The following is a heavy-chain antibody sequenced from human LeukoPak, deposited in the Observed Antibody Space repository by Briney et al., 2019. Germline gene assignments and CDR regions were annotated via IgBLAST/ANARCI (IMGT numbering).Heavy chain of an antibody. CDR3: ARDSSGWYHYRGFDP. CDR2: ISAYNGNT. V-gene: IGHV1-18*01. J-gene: IGHJ5*02. D-gene: IGHD6-19*01. CDR1: GYTFTSYG. Sequence: GASVKVSCXASGYTFTSYGISWVRRAPGQGLEWMGWISAYNGNTDYAQKLQGRVTMTTDTSTSTAYMELRSLRSDDTAVYYCARDSSGWYHYRGFDPWGQGTLVTVSS.